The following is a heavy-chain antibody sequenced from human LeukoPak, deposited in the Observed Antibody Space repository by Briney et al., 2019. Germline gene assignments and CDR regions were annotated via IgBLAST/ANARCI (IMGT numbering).Heavy chain of an antibody. CDR2: INPNSDGT. D-gene: IGHD3-9*01. CDR3: ARVSRFFDWLPPFVY. Sequence: ASVKVSCKASGYSFTAYFVHWVRQAPGQGLEWMGWINPNSDGTNYAQNFQGRVTMTADPSISTAYLELSRLSSDDTAVYYCARVSRFFDWLPPFVYWGQGTLVTASS. V-gene: IGHV1-2*02. J-gene: IGHJ4*02. CDR1: GYSFTAYF.